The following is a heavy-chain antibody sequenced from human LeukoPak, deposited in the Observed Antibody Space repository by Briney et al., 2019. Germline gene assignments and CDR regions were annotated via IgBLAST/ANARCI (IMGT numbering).Heavy chain of an antibody. CDR3: AKDDSADAATADFDY. J-gene: IGHJ4*02. CDR2: ISSSGGST. V-gene: IGHV3-23*01. CDR1: GFTFDGYA. D-gene: IGHD6-13*01. Sequence: GGSLRLSCAASGFTFDGYAMNWVRQAPGKGLEWVSAISSSGGSTYYADSVKGRFTISRDNSKNTLYLQMNSLRAEDTAVYYCAKDDSADAATADFDYWGQGTLVTVSS.